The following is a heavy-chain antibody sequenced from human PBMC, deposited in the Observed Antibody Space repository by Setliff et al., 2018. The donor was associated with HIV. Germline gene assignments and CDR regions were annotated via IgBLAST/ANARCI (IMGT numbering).Heavy chain of an antibody. V-gene: IGHV4-4*07. Sequence: PSETLSLTCTVSGDSISSYYWSWIRQPAGKGLEWIGRIYTSGSTNYNPSLKSRVTMSVDTSKNQFSLKLSSVTAADTAVYYCARDRTKRGYDAFDIWGQGTMVTVSS. CDR3: ARDRTKRGYDAFDI. D-gene: IGHD5-12*01. CDR1: GDSISSYY. CDR2: IYTSGST. J-gene: IGHJ3*02.